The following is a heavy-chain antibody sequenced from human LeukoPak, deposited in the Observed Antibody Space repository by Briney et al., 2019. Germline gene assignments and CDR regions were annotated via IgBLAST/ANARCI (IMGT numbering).Heavy chain of an antibody. J-gene: IGHJ6*02. V-gene: IGHV3-30*04. Sequence: GGSLRLSCAASGFTFSSYVMHWVRQAPGKGLEWVAVISYDGSNKYYADSVKGRFTISRDNSKNSLYLQMNSLRAEDTAVYYCARDETFRYCSSTSCQNLGYYYGMDVWGQGTTVTVSS. CDR2: ISYDGSNK. CDR3: ARDETFRYCSSTSCQNLGYYYGMDV. CDR1: GFTFSSYV. D-gene: IGHD2-2*01.